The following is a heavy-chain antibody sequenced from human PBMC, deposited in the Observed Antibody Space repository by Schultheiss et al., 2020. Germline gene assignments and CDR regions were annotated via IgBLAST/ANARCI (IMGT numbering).Heavy chain of an antibody. J-gene: IGHJ5*02. CDR3: AGSGYYFRWFDP. CDR2: ISISGHST. CDR1: GFAFRSYT. D-gene: IGHD3-3*01. Sequence: GGFLRLSCAVSGFAFRSYTMTWVRQAPGKGLEWVSSISISGHSTYYADSVKGRFTISRDNSKNTVHLHTNSLRVDDTAVYYCAGSGYYFRWFDPWGQGILVTVSS. V-gene: IGHV3-23*01.